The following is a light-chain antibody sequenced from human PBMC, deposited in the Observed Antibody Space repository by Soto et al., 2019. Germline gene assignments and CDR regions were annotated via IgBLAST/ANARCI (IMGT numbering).Light chain of an antibody. CDR2: GAS. CDR1: QSVTNSY. J-gene: IGKJ1*01. CDR3: QQYGTTPGT. Sequence: EIVLTQSPDTLSLSPGERVTLSCRASQSVTNSYLAWYQQKPGQGPRLLIHGASSRATGTPERFSGSGAGTDFPLTISRLEPEDFAVYYCQQYGTTPGTFGQGTKLDIK. V-gene: IGKV3-20*01.